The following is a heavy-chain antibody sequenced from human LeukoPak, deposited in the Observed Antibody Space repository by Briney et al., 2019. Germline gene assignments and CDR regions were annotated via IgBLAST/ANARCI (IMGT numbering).Heavy chain of an antibody. CDR2: ISSNGGST. J-gene: IGHJ4*02. D-gene: IGHD3-16*01. V-gene: IGHV3-64*01. Sequence: GGSLRLSCAASGFTFSSYAMHWVRQAPGKGLEYVSAISSNGGSTYYANSVKGRFTISRDDSKNTAYLQMNSLKTEDTAVYYCTIGGSSDYWGQGTLVTVSS. CDR3: TIGGSSDY. CDR1: GFTFSSYA.